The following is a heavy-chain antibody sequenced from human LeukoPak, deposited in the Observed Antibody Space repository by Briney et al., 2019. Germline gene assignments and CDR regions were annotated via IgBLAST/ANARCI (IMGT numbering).Heavy chain of an antibody. CDR3: SGGLNYYDSSGYDY. V-gene: IGHV4-30-4*01. D-gene: IGHD3-22*01. CDR2: IYYSGST. Sequence: SETLSLTCTVSGGSISSGDYYWSWIRQPPGKGLEWIGYIYYSGSTYYNPSLKSRVTISVDTSKNQFSLKLSSVTAADTAVYYCSGGLNYYDSSGYDYWGQGTLVTVSS. J-gene: IGHJ4*02. CDR1: GGSISSGDYY.